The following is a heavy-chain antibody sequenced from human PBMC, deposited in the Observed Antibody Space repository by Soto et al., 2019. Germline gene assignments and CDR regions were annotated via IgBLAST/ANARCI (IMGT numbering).Heavy chain of an antibody. CDR1: GGTISSYY. D-gene: IGHD5-12*01. CDR3: ASTNSGYDPPYYYYYYMDV. J-gene: IGHJ6*03. Sequence: SETLSLTCTVSGGTISSYYLSWIRQPPGKGLEWIGYIYYSGSTNYNPSLKSRVTISVDTSKNQFSLKLSSVTAADTAVYYCASTNSGYDPPYYYYYYMDVWGKGTTVTVSS. V-gene: IGHV4-59*01. CDR2: IYYSGST.